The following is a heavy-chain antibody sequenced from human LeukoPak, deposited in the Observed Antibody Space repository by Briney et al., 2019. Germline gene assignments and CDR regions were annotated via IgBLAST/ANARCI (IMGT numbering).Heavy chain of an antibody. CDR2: ISYDGSDK. Sequence: GGSLRLSCAASGFTFSSYAMHWVRQAPGKGLEWVAVISYDGSDKYYADSVKGRFTISRDNSKNTLFLQMNSLIGEDTAVYYCEAPYGAISQGYRGQGTLVTVSS. CDR1: GFTFSSYA. J-gene: IGHJ4*02. D-gene: IGHD4-23*01. CDR3: EAPYGAISQGY. V-gene: IGHV3-30-3*01.